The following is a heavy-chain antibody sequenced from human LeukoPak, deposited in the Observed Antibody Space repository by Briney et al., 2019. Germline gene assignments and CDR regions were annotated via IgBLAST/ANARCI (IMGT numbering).Heavy chain of an antibody. D-gene: IGHD5-18*01. V-gene: IGHV3-30*04. CDR2: ISYDGSNK. Sequence: GGSLRLSGAASGFTFSSYAMHWVRQAPGKGLEWVAVISYDGSNKYYADSVKGRFTISRDNSKNTLYLQMNSLRAEDTAVYYCARDPDTALDYWGQGTLVTVSS. CDR3: ARDPDTALDY. J-gene: IGHJ4*02. CDR1: GFTFSSYA.